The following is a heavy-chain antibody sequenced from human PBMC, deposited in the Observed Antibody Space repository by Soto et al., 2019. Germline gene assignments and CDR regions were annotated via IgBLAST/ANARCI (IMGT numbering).Heavy chain of an antibody. V-gene: IGHV3-53*04. CDR3: ARDRPHYSASRMDV. CDR2: LHSGGDT. Sequence: EVQLVESGGGLVQPGGSLRLSCVASGIPVSSNYMTWVRQAPGKGLEWVSVLHSGGDTYYANSVKGRFTISRHDSTNTLFLQMNCLTAEDTVVHFCARDRPHYSASRMDVWGQGTTATVSS. CDR1: GIPVSSNY. D-gene: IGHD3-10*01. J-gene: IGHJ6*02.